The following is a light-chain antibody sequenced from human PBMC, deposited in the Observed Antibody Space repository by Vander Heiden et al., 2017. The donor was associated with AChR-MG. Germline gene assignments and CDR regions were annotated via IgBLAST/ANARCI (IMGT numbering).Light chain of an antibody. V-gene: IGKV1-5*03. CDR2: KTS. Sequence: DIQMTQSPSTLCASVGDRVSITCRASQSVSSWLAWYQQKPGKAPKLLIYKTSSLESGVPSRFSGSGSGTEFTLTISSLQPDDFATYYCQHYQTFGQGTKVEMK. CDR1: QSVSSW. CDR3: QHYQT. J-gene: IGKJ1*01.